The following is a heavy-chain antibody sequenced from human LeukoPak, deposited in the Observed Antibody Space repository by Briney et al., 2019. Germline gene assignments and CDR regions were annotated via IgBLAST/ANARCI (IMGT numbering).Heavy chain of an antibody. D-gene: IGHD2-2*01. CDR2: INPNSGGT. V-gene: IGHV1-2*04. CDR3: AIIDRYCSSTSCYGGGYPYYFDY. J-gene: IGHJ4*02. Sequence: ASVKVSCKASGYTFTGYYMHWVRQAPGQGLEWMGWINPNSGGTNYAQKFQGWVTMTRDTSISTAYMELSRLRSDDTAVYYCAIIDRYCSSTSCYGGGYPYYFDYWGQGTLVTLSS. CDR1: GYTFTGYY.